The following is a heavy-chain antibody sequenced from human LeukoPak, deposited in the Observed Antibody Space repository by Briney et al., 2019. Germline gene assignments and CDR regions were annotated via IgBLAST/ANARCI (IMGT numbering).Heavy chain of an antibody. CDR3: SRDRVWTVLY. D-gene: IGHD2-8*01. V-gene: IGHV3-7*01. J-gene: IGHJ4*02. CDR2: INHDGSEK. Sequence: PGGSLRLSCAASGFTFSSYWMSWVRQAPGKGLDWVANINHDGSEKYYVDSVKGRFTISRDNAKNSVYLQMDSLRADDTAIYYCSRDRVWTVLYWGQGVLVTVSS. CDR1: GFTFSSYW.